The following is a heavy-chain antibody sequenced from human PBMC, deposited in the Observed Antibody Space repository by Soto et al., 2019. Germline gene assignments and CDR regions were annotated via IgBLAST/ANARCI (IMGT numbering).Heavy chain of an antibody. CDR2: INHSGST. CDR1: GGSFSGYY. V-gene: IGHV4-34*01. Sequence: SETLSLTCAVYGGSFSGYYWSWIRQPPGKGLEWIGEINHSGSTNYNPSLKSRVTISVDTSKNQFSLKLSSVTAADTAVYYCARDLRITMVRGVIIGDAFDIWGQGTMVTVSS. CDR3: ARDLRITMVRGVIIGDAFDI. J-gene: IGHJ3*02. D-gene: IGHD3-10*01.